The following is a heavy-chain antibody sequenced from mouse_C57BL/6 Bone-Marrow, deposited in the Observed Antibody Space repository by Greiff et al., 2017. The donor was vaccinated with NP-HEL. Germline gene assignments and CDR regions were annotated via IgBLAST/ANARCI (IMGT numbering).Heavy chain of an antibody. J-gene: IGHJ2*01. D-gene: IGHD1-1*01. Sequence: DVKLVESGAELVRPGASVKLSCTASGFNIKDDYMHWVKQRPEQGLEWIGWIDPENGDTEYASKFQGKATITADTSSNTAYLQLSSLTSEDTAVYYCTLYGYYFDYWGQGTTLTVSS. CDR2: IDPENGDT. V-gene: IGHV14-4*01. CDR3: TLYGYYFDY. CDR1: GFNIKDDY.